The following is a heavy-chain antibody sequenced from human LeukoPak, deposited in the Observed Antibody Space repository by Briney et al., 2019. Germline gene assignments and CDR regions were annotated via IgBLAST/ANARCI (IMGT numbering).Heavy chain of an antibody. J-gene: IGHJ5*02. D-gene: IGHD3-22*01. CDR3: ARAIPITMIVGGTPHWFDP. CDR2: MNPNSGNT. CDR1: GYTFTSYD. V-gene: IGHV1-8*01. Sequence: ASVKVSCKASGYTFTSYDINWVRQATGQGLEWMGWMNPNSGNTGYAQKFQGRVTMTRNTSISTAYMELSSLRSEDTAVYYCARAIPITMIVGGTPHWFDPWGQGTLVTVSS.